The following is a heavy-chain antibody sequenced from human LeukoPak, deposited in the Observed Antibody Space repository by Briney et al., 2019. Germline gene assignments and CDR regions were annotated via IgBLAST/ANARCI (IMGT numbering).Heavy chain of an antibody. Sequence: ASVKVSCKASGYTFTSYGISWVRQAPGQGLEWMGWISAYNGNTNYAQKLQGRVTMTTDTSTSTTYMELRSLRSDDTAVYYCARARITVPAFDIWGQGTMVTVSS. J-gene: IGHJ3*02. CDR3: ARARITVPAFDI. D-gene: IGHD4-17*01. CDR1: GYTFTSYG. CDR2: ISAYNGNT. V-gene: IGHV1-18*01.